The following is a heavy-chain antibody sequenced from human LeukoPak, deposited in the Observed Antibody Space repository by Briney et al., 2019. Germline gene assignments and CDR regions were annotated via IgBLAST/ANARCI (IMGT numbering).Heavy chain of an antibody. CDR1: GGSISSRNYY. J-gene: IGHJ4*02. CDR2: FYINGST. CDR3: ARSYRAKDLSLFDY. V-gene: IGHV4-61*02. Sequence: SQTLSLTCTVSGGSISSRNYYWSWIRQPAGKGLEWLGRFYINGSTNYNPSLKSRVTMSVDTSKNQFFLKLTAVTAADSALYYCARSYRAKDLSLFDYWGQGTLVTVSS. D-gene: IGHD5-18*01.